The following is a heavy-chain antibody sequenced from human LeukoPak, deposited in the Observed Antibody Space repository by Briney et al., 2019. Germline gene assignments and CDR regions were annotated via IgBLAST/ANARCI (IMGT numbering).Heavy chain of an antibody. V-gene: IGHV3-7*01. CDR1: GLTLSSYW. J-gene: IGHJ3*02. CDR3: ARDFYGDYALSAFDI. D-gene: IGHD4-17*01. Sequence: PGGSLRLSCAASGLTLSSYWMSWVRQAPGKGLEWVANIKQDGSEKYYVDSVKGRFTISRDNAKNSLYLQMNSLRAEDTAVYYCARDFYGDYALSAFDIWGQGTMVTVSS. CDR2: IKQDGSEK.